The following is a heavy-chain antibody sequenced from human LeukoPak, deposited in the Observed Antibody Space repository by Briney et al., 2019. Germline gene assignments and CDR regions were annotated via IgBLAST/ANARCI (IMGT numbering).Heavy chain of an antibody. V-gene: IGHV3-48*04. D-gene: IGHD6-6*01. Sequence: PGGSLRLSCAASGFSFRSYTLSWVRQAPGKGLECVSYISIGSDVSEYADSVKGRFTISRGDAKNSLFLQMNSLRVDDTAVYYCARGIRSSSTFDLWGQGTLVTVSS. J-gene: IGHJ4*02. CDR3: ARGIRSSSTFDL. CDR1: GFSFRSYT. CDR2: ISIGSDVS.